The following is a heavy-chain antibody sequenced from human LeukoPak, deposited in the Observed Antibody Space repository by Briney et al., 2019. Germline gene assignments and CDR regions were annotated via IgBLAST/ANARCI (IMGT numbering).Heavy chain of an antibody. Sequence: SGESLKISCKGSGYSFTSYWIGWVRQMPGKGLEWMGIIYPGDSDTTYSPSFQGQVTMSADKSSSSAFLQWSSLKASDTAMYYCARRLLTTAGGTLDIWGQGTMVTVSS. V-gene: IGHV5-51*01. J-gene: IGHJ3*02. D-gene: IGHD1-1*01. CDR1: GYSFTSYW. CDR3: ARRLLTTAGGTLDI. CDR2: IYPGDSDT.